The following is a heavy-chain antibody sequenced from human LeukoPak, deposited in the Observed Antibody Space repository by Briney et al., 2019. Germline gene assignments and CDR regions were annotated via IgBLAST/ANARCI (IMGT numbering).Heavy chain of an antibody. J-gene: IGHJ4*02. V-gene: IGHV3-30*03. CDR3: AREGYYGSGSPPSLYFDY. CDR1: GFTFSSYA. Sequence: PGGSLRLSCAASGFTFSSYAMSWVRQAPGKGLEWVAVTSSDLNVKLYADSVKGRFTISRDNSRSTLYLQMNSLRPEDTAIYYCAREGYYGSGSPPSLYFDYWGQGTLVTASS. D-gene: IGHD3-10*01. CDR2: TSSDLNVK.